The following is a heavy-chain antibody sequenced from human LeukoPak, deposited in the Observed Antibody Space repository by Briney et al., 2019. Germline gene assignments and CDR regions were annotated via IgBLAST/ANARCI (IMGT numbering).Heavy chain of an antibody. D-gene: IGHD6-19*01. J-gene: IGHJ4*02. V-gene: IGHV3-30-3*01. CDR2: ISNDEYKK. CDR1: GFIFSNYS. CDR3: ARDHSTSGSYSFNS. Sequence: GRSLTLSCAASGFIFSNYSTHWVRQAPGRGLEWVAFISNDEYKKYYGDSVRGRFTISRDNAKNTLYLQMDSLRAEDTAVYYCARDHSTSGSYSFNSWGQGTLVTVSS.